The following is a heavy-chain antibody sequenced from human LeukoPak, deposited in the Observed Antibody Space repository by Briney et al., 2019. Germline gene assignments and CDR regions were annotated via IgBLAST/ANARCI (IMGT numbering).Heavy chain of an antibody. D-gene: IGHD5-18*01. CDR2: LYSGGIT. CDR1: GFTVSSNY. J-gene: IGHJ4*02. Sequence: GGSLRLSCAASGFTVSSNYMSWVRQAPGKGLEWVSVLYSGGITYYSDSVKGRFTISRDNSKNTLYLQMNSLRAEDTAVYYCARYPGYSSRDYWGQGTLVTVSS. CDR3: ARYPGYSSRDY. V-gene: IGHV3-53*01.